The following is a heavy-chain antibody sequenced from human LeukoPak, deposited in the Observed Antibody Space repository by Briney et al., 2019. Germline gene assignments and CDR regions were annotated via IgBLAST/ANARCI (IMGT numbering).Heavy chain of an antibody. CDR2: IYTSGST. Sequence: SETLSLTCTVSGGSISSYYWSWIRQPPGKGLEWIGRIYTSGSTNYNPSLKSRVTISVDTSKNQFSLKLSSVTAADTAVYYCARQQDYSDYEVYYFDYWGQGTLVTVSS. J-gene: IGHJ4*02. V-gene: IGHV4-4*07. CDR1: GGSISSYY. CDR3: ARQQDYSDYEVYYFDY. D-gene: IGHD4-11*01.